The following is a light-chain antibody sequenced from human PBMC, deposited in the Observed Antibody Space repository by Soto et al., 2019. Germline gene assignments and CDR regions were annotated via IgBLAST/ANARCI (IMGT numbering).Light chain of an antibody. CDR3: QHYNSYGT. Sequence: AIRMTQSPSSFSASTGDRVTITCRASQGISSYLAWYQQKPGKAPKLLIYAASTLETGVPSRFSGSGSGTEFTLTISSLQPDDFATYYCQHYNSYGTVGQGTKVDSK. J-gene: IGKJ1*01. V-gene: IGKV1-8*01. CDR2: AAS. CDR1: QGISSY.